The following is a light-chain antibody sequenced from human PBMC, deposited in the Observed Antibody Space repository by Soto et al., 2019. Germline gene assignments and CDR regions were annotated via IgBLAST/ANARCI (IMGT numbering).Light chain of an antibody. Sequence: DIVMTQSPDSLAVSLGERATITCRSSQSVLYIPTNKNYVAWYQQKPGQPPKLLLYWASTRESGVPDRFSGSGSGTYFTLTISSLQAEDVAFYCCQQYYSSPRLGFGGGTKVEIK. V-gene: IGKV4-1*01. CDR1: QSVLYIPTNKNY. J-gene: IGKJ4*01. CDR3: QQYYSSPRLG. CDR2: WAS.